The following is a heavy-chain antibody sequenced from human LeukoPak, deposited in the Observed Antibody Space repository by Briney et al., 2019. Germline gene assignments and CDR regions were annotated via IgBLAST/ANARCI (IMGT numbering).Heavy chain of an antibody. Sequence: ASVKVSCKVSGYTLTELSLHWVRQAPGKGLEWMGGLDPEDGEMIYSQKFQGRVTMTEDTSTDIAYMEMSSLRSEDTAVYYSATGRTKWDLLNYWGQGTLVTVSS. J-gene: IGHJ4*02. V-gene: IGHV1-24*01. CDR3: ATGRTKWDLLNY. CDR1: GYTLTELS. D-gene: IGHD1-26*01. CDR2: LDPEDGEM.